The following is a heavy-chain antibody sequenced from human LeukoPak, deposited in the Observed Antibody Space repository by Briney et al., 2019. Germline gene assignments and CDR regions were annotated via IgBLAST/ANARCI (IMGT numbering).Heavy chain of an antibody. D-gene: IGHD3-10*01. CDR1: GFTFSNYA. CDR3: AKVAHYYGSGSYYEYYFDY. Sequence: GGSLRLSCAASGFTFSNYAMSWIRQDPGKGLEWVSTISASGGSTNYADSVRGRFTISRDNSKNTLYLQMNSLRAEGTAVYYCAKVAHYYGSGSYYEYYFDYWGQGTLVTVSS. CDR2: ISASGGST. J-gene: IGHJ4*02. V-gene: IGHV3-23*01.